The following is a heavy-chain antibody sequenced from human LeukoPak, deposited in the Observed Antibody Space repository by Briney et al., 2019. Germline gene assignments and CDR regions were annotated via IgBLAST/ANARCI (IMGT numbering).Heavy chain of an antibody. CDR1: GGSISSGDYY. Sequence: KPSETLSLTCTVSGGSISSGDYYWSWIRQPPGKGLEWIGYIYYSGSTYYNPSLKSRVTISVDTSKNQFSLKLSSVTAADTAVYYCARAVLRYFDGDYWGQGTLVTVSS. CDR2: IYYSGST. V-gene: IGHV4-30-4*08. D-gene: IGHD3-9*01. J-gene: IGHJ4*02. CDR3: ARAVLRYFDGDY.